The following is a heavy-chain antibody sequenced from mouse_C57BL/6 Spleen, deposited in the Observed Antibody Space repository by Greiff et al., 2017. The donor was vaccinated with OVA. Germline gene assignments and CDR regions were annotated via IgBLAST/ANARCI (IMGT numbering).Heavy chain of an antibody. D-gene: IGHD4-1*01. CDR1: GFTFSSYA. V-gene: IGHV5-9-1*02. CDR2: ISSGGDYI. Sequence: EVQGVESGEGLVKPGGSLKLSCAASGFTFSSYAMSWVRQTPEKRLEWVAYISSGGDYIYYADPVKGRFTISRDNARNTLYLQMSSLKSEDTAMYYCTRPNWDGCAYWGQGTLVTVSA. CDR3: TRPNWDGCAY. J-gene: IGHJ3*01.